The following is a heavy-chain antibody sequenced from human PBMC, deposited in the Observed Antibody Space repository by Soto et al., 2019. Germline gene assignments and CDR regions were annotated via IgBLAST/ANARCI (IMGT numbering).Heavy chain of an antibody. CDR2: IYYSGST. CDR3: ARSDPKDYYYYGMDV. Sequence: SETLSLTCTVSGGSISSGDYYWSWIRQPPGKGLEWIGYIYYSGSTYYNPSLKSRVTISVDASKNQFSLKLSSVTAADTAVYYCARSDPKDYYYYGMDVWGQGTTVTVSS. V-gene: IGHV4-30-4*01. CDR1: GGSISSGDYY. J-gene: IGHJ6*02.